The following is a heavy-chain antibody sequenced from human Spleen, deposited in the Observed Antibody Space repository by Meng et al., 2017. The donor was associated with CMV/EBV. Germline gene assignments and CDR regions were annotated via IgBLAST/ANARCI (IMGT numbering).Heavy chain of an antibody. CDR2: FAPEDGET. CDR1: GYTLTELS. D-gene: IGHD7-27*01. V-gene: IGHV1-24*01. CDR3: SREDLTAQYIWFDP. J-gene: IGHJ5*02. Sequence: KVSGYTLTELSMHWVRQAPGKGLEWMGGFAPEDGETTYAQKFQGRVTMTEDTSADTAYMELSSLRSEDTAVYYCSREDLTAQYIWFDPWGQGTLVTVSS.